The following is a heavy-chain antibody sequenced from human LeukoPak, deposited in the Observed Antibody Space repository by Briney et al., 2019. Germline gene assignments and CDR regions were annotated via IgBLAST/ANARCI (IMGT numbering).Heavy chain of an antibody. Sequence: ASVKVSCKASGYNFGSYIISWVRQAPGQGLEWMGWITPYSGNTNYAQMLQGRVTMTTVTSASTTYMELRSLRSDDTAVYYCARWSDSSGSLAYWGQGTLVTVSS. D-gene: IGHD3-22*01. V-gene: IGHV1-18*01. CDR3: ARWSDSSGSLAY. CDR1: GYNFGSYI. CDR2: ITPYSGNT. J-gene: IGHJ4*02.